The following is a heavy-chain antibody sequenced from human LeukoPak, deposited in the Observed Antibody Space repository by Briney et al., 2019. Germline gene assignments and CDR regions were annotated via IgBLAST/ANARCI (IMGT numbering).Heavy chain of an antibody. CDR2: ISSSSSYI. V-gene: IGHV3-21*01. D-gene: IGHD3-10*01. CDR1: GFTFSSYS. CDR3: AREQKNYYGSGSYYYYMDV. Sequence: GGSLRLSCAASGFTFSSYSMNWVRQAPGKGLEWVSSISSSSSYIYYADSVKGRFTISRDNAKNSLYLQMNSLRAEDTAVYYCAREQKNYYGSGSYYYYMDVWGKGTTVTVSS. J-gene: IGHJ6*03.